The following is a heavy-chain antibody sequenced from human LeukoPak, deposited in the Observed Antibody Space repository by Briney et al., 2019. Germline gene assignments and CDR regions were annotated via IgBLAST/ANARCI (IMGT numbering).Heavy chain of an antibody. Sequence: GGSLRLSCAASGFTFSSYDMSWVRQAPGKGLEWVSAISGSADNTFYADFVKGRFTISRDNAKNSLYLQMNSLGAEDTAVYYCAREDSYYYGSGSYPFDYWGQGTLVTVSS. CDR1: GFTFSSYD. CDR3: AREDSYYYGSGSYPFDY. CDR2: ISGSADNT. J-gene: IGHJ4*02. D-gene: IGHD3-10*01. V-gene: IGHV3-23*01.